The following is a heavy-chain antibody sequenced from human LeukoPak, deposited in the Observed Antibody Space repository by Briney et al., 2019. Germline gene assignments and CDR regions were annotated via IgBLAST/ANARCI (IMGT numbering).Heavy chain of an antibody. CDR2: IYHSGST. D-gene: IGHD6-19*01. V-gene: IGHV4-59*12. CDR3: ARGIAVAGRGYFQH. J-gene: IGHJ1*01. CDR1: GGSISSYY. Sequence: SETLSLTCTVSGGSISSYYWSWIRQPPGKGLEWIGEIYHSGSTNYNPSLKSRVTISVDKSKNQFSLKLSSVTAADTAVYYCARGIAVAGRGYFQHWGQGTLVTVSS.